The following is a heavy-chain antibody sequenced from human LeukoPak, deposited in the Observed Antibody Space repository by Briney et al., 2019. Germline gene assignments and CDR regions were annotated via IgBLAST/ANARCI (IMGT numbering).Heavy chain of an antibody. CDR3: ARSGLPTDVVVPAAMLYYYYGMDV. J-gene: IGHJ6*04. V-gene: IGHV3-30*04. Sequence: PGGSLRLSCAASGFTFSSYAMHWVRQAPGNGLEWVAVISYDGSNKYYADSVKGRFTISRDNSKNTLYLQMNSLRAEDTAVYYCARSGLPTDVVVPAAMLYYYYGMDVWAKGPRSPSPQ. CDR1: GFTFSSYA. D-gene: IGHD2-2*01. CDR2: ISYDGSNK.